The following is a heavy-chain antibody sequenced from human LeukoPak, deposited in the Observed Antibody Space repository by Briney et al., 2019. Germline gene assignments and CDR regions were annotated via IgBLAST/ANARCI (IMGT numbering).Heavy chain of an antibody. CDR1: GAFITNSHW. D-gene: IGHD4-17*01. CDR2: IYHSGTT. CDR3: ATYFYGEYGSYYFDY. V-gene: IGHV4-4*02. J-gene: IGHJ4*02. Sequence: KPSETLSLTCAVSGAFITNSHWWSWARPPPGKGVEWIGEIYHSGTTNYNPSLKSRVTMSVDKSKNQFSLKLSSVTAADTAVYYCATYFYGEYGSYYFDYWGQGTLVTVSS.